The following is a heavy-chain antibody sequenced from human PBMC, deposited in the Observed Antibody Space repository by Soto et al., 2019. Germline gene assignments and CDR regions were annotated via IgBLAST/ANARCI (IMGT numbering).Heavy chain of an antibody. J-gene: IGHJ3*02. Sequence: QVQLVQSGAEVKKPGASVKVSCKASGYTFTSYGISWVRQAPGQGLEWVGWISAYNGNTNYAQKLQGRVTMTTDTSTSTAYMELRSLRSDDTAVYYCASVVTIFGVAVDAFDIWGQGTMVTVSS. V-gene: IGHV1-18*01. CDR1: GYTFTSYG. CDR2: ISAYNGNT. CDR3: ASVVTIFGVAVDAFDI. D-gene: IGHD3-3*01.